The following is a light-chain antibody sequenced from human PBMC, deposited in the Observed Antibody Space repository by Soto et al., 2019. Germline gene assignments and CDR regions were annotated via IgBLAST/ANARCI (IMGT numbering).Light chain of an antibody. CDR2: GNS. CDR1: SSNIGAGYD. Sequence: QSVLTQPPSVSGAPWQRVTISCTGSSSNIGAGYDVHWYQQLPGTAPKLLIYGNSNRPSGVPDRFSGSKSGTSASLAITGLQAEDEADYYCQSYDSSLSGVVFGGGTKLT. J-gene: IGLJ2*01. CDR3: QSYDSSLSGVV. V-gene: IGLV1-40*01.